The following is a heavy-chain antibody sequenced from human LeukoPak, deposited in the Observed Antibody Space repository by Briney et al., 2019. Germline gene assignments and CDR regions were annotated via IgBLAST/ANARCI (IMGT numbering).Heavy chain of an antibody. D-gene: IGHD3-22*01. CDR2: ISYDGSNK. J-gene: IGHJ5*02. V-gene: IGHV3-30*18. Sequence: GGSLRLSCAASGFTFSSYGMHWVRQAPGKGLEWVAVISYDGSNKYYADSVKGRFTISRDNSKNTLYLQMNSLRAEDTAVYYCAKDSSVAGVNWFDPWGQGTLVTVSS. CDR1: GFTFSSYG. CDR3: AKDSSVAGVNWFDP.